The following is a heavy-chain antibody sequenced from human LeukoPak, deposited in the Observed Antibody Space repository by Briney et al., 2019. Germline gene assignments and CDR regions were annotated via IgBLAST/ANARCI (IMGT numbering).Heavy chain of an antibody. CDR2: IHTSGGT. Sequence: KPSETLSLTCTVSGGSISDYYWSWIRQPPRKGLEWIAYIHTSGGTNYNPSLKSRVVVSVDTSKNQFSLKLSSVTAADTAIYYCARQRRGYSYGHYYYYYMDVWGKGTTVTVSS. D-gene: IGHD5-18*01. CDR3: ARQRRGYSYGHYYYYYMDV. CDR1: GGSISDYY. V-gene: IGHV4-4*09. J-gene: IGHJ6*03.